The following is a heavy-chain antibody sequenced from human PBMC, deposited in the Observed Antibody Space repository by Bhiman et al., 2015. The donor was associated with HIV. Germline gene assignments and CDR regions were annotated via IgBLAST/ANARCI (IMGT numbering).Heavy chain of an antibody. CDR3: ARDESYRKYALTAFDI. V-gene: IGHV3-7*05. J-gene: IGHJ3*02. D-gene: IGHD2-2*01. Sequence: EGQMVESGGGLVQPGGSLRLSCAVSGFTFNTYWMNWVRQAPGKGLEWVANIKQDGSEKYYVDSVKGRFTISRDNAKNSLYLQMNRLRAEDTAVYYCARDESYRKYALTAFDIWGQGTVVIVSS. CDR2: IKQDGSEK. CDR1: GFTFNTYW.